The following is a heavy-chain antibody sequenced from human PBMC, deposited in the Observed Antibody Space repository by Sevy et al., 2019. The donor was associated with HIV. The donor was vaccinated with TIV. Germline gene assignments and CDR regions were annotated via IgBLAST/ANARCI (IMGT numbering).Heavy chain of an antibody. CDR2: ISGTGNTK. CDR1: GFRFSGYY. Sequence: GGSLRLSCVGSGFRFSGYYMNWIRQAPGKGLEWVSYISGTGNTKYYTDSVKGRLTISRDNAKNSLYLERNSLRVDDTAVYYCARDPTYYDFWAGYYTGWFDPWGQGTLVTVSS. D-gene: IGHD3-3*01. CDR3: ARDPTYYDFWAGYYTGWFDP. V-gene: IGHV3-11*01. J-gene: IGHJ5*02.